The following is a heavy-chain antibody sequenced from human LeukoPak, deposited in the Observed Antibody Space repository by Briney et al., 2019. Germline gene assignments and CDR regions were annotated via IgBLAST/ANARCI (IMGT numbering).Heavy chain of an antibody. J-gene: IGHJ4*02. CDR1: GFTFSTYG. Sequence: PGRSLRLSRAASGFTFSTYGMFWVRQAPDKGLEWVAVIWSDGSIQYYADSVKGRFTISRDNSMNTLYLQMNSLRAEDTAVYYRATGYDSSGYYSFDYWGQGTLVTVSS. D-gene: IGHD3-22*01. CDR3: ATGYDSSGYYSFDY. V-gene: IGHV3-33*01. CDR2: IWSDGSIQ.